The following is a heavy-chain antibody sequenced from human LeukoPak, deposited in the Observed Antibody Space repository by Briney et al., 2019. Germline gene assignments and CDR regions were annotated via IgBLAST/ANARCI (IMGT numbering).Heavy chain of an antibody. CDR2: ISSSSSYI. D-gene: IGHD3-3*02. V-gene: IGHV3-21*01. CDR3: AGDKGPFLEWLSDAFDI. CDR1: GFTFSSYS. Sequence: PGGSLRLSCAASGFTFSSYSMNWVRQAPGKGLEWVSSISSSSSYIYYADSVKGRFTISRDNAKNSLYLQMNSLRAEDTAVYYCAGDKGPFLEWLSDAFDIWGQGTMVTVSS. J-gene: IGHJ3*02.